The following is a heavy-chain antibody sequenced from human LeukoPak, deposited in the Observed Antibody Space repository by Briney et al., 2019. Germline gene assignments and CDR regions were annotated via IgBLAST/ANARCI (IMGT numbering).Heavy chain of an antibody. J-gene: IGHJ2*01. Sequence: GASVKVSCKVSGYTLTELSMHWVRQAPGKGLEWMGGFDPEDGETIYAQKFQGRVTMTEDTSTDTAYMELSSLRSEDTAVYYCARSAYYDILTGSDNWYFDLWGRGTLVTVSS. V-gene: IGHV1-24*01. CDR2: FDPEDGET. CDR3: ARSAYYDILTGSDNWYFDL. CDR1: GYTLTELS. D-gene: IGHD3-9*01.